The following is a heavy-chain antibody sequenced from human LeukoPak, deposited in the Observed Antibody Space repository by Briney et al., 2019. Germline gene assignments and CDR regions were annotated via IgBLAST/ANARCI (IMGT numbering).Heavy chain of an antibody. V-gene: IGHV3-11*01. J-gene: IGHJ5*02. CDR2: ISSSGSTT. CDR3: ARGSRSLGASFDP. D-gene: IGHD3-16*01. Sequence: GGSLRLSCAASGFTFSDYYRSWIRQAPGKAPEWVSYISSSGSTTYYADSVKGRFTISRDNSKNTLYLQMNSLRAEDTAVYYCARGSRSLGASFDPWGQGTLVTVSS. CDR1: GFTFSDYY.